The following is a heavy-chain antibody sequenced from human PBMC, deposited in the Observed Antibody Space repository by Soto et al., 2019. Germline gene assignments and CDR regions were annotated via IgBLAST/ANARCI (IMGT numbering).Heavy chain of an antibody. CDR2: VVPHSGVA. J-gene: IGHJ4*03. Sequence: SVKVSCKVSGATFNCYDIRRVRQTPGQGLEWMGGVVPHSGVATYAPRFQGRLTITADEASTSAYMDLSSLTSEDTAVYYCARHPGQWLYYFDYWGQVPLVTVSS. CDR1: GATFNCYD. V-gene: IGHV1-69*13. D-gene: IGHD6-19*01. CDR3: ARHPGQWLYYFDY.